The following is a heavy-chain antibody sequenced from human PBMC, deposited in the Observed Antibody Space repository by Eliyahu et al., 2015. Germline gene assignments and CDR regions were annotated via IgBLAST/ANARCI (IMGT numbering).Heavy chain of an antibody. CDR1: GGTFXSYA. CDR3: ARSLGDYGDPKRDLRW. CDR2: IIPIFGXA. V-gene: IGHV1-69*01. J-gene: IGHJ3*01. Sequence: QVQLVQSGAEVKKPGSSVXVSCKASGGTFXSYAXSXVRQAPGQGLEWMGGIIPIFGXANYAQKFQGRVTITADESTSTAYMELSSLRSEDTAVYYCARSLGDYGDPKRDLRWWGQGTMVTVSS. D-gene: IGHD4-17*01.